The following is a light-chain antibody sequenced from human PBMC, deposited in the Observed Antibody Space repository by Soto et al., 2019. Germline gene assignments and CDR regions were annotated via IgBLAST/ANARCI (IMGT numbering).Light chain of an antibody. CDR2: STS. CDR1: TGAVTSGYY. Sequence: QAVVTQEPSLTVSPGGTVTLTCGSNTGAVTSGYYPNWFQQKPGQPPRALIYSTSDKYSWTPARFSGSLLGGKAALTLSGVQPEDEADYYCLLYYGTTHDVVFGGGTKLTVL. J-gene: IGLJ2*01. CDR3: LLYYGTTHDVV. V-gene: IGLV7-43*01.